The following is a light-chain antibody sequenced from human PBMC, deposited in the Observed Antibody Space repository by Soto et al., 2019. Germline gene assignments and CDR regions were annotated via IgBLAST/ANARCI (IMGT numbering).Light chain of an antibody. CDR3: VSYTDTDTLV. CDR2: EVT. V-gene: IGLV2-14*01. Sequence: HSALTQPASVSGSRGQSIIISCVGRNTDVGQDKSVSWYQQGPGKAPKLLIFEVTNRPSGVSNRFSGSRSGNTASLTISGLQPDDEGDYFCVSYTDTDTLVFGTGTKLTVL. J-gene: IGLJ1*01. CDR1: NTDVGQDKS.